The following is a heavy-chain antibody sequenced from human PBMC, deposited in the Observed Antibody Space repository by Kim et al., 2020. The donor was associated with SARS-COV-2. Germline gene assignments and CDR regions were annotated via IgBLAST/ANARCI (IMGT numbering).Heavy chain of an antibody. D-gene: IGHD5-12*01. Sequence: GGSLRLSCAASGFTFDDYAMHWVRQAPGKGLEWVSGISWNSGSIGYADSVKGRFTISRDNAKNSLYLQMNSLRAEDTALYYCAKDTAPNTVATIGRDAFDIWGQGTMVTVSS. CDR1: GFTFDDYA. V-gene: IGHV3-9*01. J-gene: IGHJ3*02. CDR2: ISWNSGSI. CDR3: AKDTAPNTVATIGRDAFDI.